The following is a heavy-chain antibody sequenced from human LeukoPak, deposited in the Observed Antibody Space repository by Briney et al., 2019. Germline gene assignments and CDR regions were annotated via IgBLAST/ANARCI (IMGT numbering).Heavy chain of an antibody. CDR2: IYSGGST. Sequence: GGSLRLSCAASGFTFSSYAMSWVRQAPGKGLEWVSVIYSGGSTYYADSVKGRFTISRHNSKNTLYLQMNSLRAEDTAVYYRAREKPPVAGNAWGYYYYYGMDVWGQGTTVTVSS. J-gene: IGHJ6*02. V-gene: IGHV3-53*04. D-gene: IGHD6-19*01. CDR1: GFTFSSYA. CDR3: AREKPPVAGNAWGYYYYYGMDV.